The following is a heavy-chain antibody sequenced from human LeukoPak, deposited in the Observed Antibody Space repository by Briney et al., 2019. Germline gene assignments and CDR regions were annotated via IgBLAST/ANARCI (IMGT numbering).Heavy chain of an antibody. CDR2: ISGSGDST. V-gene: IGHV3-23*01. CDR1: GFTFSSYA. CDR3: AKAGILWAALSTLDY. J-gene: IGHJ4*02. Sequence: PGGSLRLSCAASGFTFSSYAMSWVRQAPGEGLEWVSAISGSGDSTYYADSVKGRFTISRDNSKNTLYLQMNSLRAEDTAVYYCAKAGILWAALSTLDYWGQGTLVTVSS. D-gene: IGHD2-21*01.